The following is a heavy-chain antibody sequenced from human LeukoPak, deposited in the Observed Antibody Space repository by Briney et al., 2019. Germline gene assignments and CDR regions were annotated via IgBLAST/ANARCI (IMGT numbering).Heavy chain of an antibody. CDR2: IDPSSTYI. J-gene: IGHJ4*02. V-gene: IGHV3-21*01. CDR1: RFTFSSYT. CDR3: TRGSYGDYEY. D-gene: IGHD4-17*01. Sequence: GGSLRLSCSASRFTFSSYTMNWVRQAPGKGLEWVSSIDPSSTYIYYADSVKGRFTISRDSAQNSLYLQMNSLRAEDTAVYYCTRGSYGDYEYWGQGTLVTVSS.